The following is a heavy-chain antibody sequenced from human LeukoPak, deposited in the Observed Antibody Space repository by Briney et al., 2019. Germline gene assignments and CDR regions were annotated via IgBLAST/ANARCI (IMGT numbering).Heavy chain of an antibody. CDR1: GFTFSSYE. CDR3: ARSPRIAVAGYDY. D-gene: IGHD6-19*01. J-gene: IGHJ4*02. Sequence: GGSLRLSCAASGFTFSSYEVNWVRQAPGKGLEWVSYISSSGSTIYYADSVKGRFTISRDNAKNSLYLQMNSLRAEDTAVYYCARSPRIAVAGYDYWGQGTLVTVSS. CDR2: ISSSGSTI. V-gene: IGHV3-48*03.